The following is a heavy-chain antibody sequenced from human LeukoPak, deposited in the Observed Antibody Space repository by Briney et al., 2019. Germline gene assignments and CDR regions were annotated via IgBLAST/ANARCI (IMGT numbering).Heavy chain of an antibody. CDR2: ISYDGSYK. V-gene: IGHV3-30*03. Sequence: GGSLRLSCAASEFTFSTYGMHWVRQAPGKGLEWVAVISYDGSYKFYADSVKGRFTISRDNSKSTLYLQMNSLRAEDTAVYYCVRGVGVSRFNYFDPWGQGTLVTVSS. CDR3: VRGVGVSRFNYFDP. D-gene: IGHD1-26*01. CDR1: EFTFSTYG. J-gene: IGHJ5*02.